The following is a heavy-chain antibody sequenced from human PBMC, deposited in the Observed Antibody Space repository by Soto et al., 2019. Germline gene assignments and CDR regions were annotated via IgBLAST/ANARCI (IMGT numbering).Heavy chain of an antibody. D-gene: IGHD2-2*01. CDR2: INPNSGGT. Sequence: ASVKVSCKASGYTFTGYYMHWVRQAPGQGLEWMGWINPNSGGTNYAQKFQGRVTMTRDTSISTAYMELSRLRSDDTAVYYCAREVGARRYCSSTSCYHYGMDVWGQGTTVTVSS. CDR1: GYTFTGYY. V-gene: IGHV1-2*02. CDR3: AREVGARRYCSSTSCYHYGMDV. J-gene: IGHJ6*02.